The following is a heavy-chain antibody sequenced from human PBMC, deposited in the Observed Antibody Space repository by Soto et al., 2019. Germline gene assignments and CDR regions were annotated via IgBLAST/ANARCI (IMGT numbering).Heavy chain of an antibody. V-gene: IGHV3-23*01. CDR3: AKVGIGMFSHKHHFDH. CDR1: GFTFSSFG. Sequence: GSLRLSCTASGFTFSSFGMAWVRQAPGKGLEWVSAISGSGDSSYYADSVKDRFTISRDNPTNTLYLQMNNLRAEDTAVYYCAKVGIGMFSHKHHFDHWGQGTQVTVSS. CDR2: ISGSGDSS. D-gene: IGHD2-2*03. J-gene: IGHJ4*02.